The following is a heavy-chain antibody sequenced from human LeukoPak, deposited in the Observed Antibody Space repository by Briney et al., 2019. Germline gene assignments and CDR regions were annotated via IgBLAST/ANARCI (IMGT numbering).Heavy chain of an antibody. CDR2: ISAYNGNT. CDR3: ARPALDLSADDAFDI. V-gene: IGHV1-18*01. D-gene: IGHD6-25*01. CDR1: GYTFTSYG. J-gene: IGHJ3*02. Sequence: ASVKVSCKASGYTFTSYGISWVRQAPGQGLEWMGWISAYNGNTNYAQKLQGRVTMTTDTSTSTAYMELRSLRSDDTAVYYCARPALDLSADDAFDIWGQETMVTVSS.